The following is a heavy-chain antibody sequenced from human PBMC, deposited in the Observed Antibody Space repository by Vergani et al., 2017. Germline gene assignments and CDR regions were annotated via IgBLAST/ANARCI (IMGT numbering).Heavy chain of an antibody. CDR3: ASVGTGYRADY. V-gene: IGHV4-61*02. Sequence: QLQLQESGSGLVKPSQTLSLTCTVSGGSISSGSYYWSWIRQPAGKGLEWIGRIYTSGSTNYNPSLKSRVTISVDTSKNQFSLKLSSVTAADTAVYYCASVGTGYRADYWGQGTLVTVSS. CDR1: GGSISSGSYY. D-gene: IGHD1-1*01. J-gene: IGHJ4*02. CDR2: IYTSGST.